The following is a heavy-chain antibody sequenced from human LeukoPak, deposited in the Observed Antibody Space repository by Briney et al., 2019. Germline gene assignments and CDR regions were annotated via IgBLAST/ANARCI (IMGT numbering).Heavy chain of an antibody. CDR1: GGSISSSSYY. D-gene: IGHD1-26*01. CDR2: IYYSGST. V-gene: IGHV4-39*07. Sequence: SETLSLTCTVSGGSISSSSYYWGWIRQPPGKGLEWIGSIYYSGSTYYNPSLKSRVTISVDTSKNQFSLKLSSVTAADTAVYYCARDGVGATTAIDYWGQGTLVTVSS. CDR3: ARDGVGATTAIDY. J-gene: IGHJ4*02.